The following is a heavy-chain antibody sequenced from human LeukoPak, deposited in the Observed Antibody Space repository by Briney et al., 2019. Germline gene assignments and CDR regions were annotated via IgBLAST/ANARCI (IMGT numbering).Heavy chain of an antibody. J-gene: IGHJ4*02. CDR2: IYPGDFDI. D-gene: IGHD1-14*01. V-gene: IGHV5-51*01. Sequence: GASLQISCKGSGYSFTSYWIGWVRQMPGKGLEWMGIIYPGDFDIRYSPSFQGQVTISADKSISTAYLQWSSLKASDTATYYCARHFGSNTAFDYWGQGTLVTVSS. CDR3: ARHFGSNTAFDY. CDR1: GYSFTSYW.